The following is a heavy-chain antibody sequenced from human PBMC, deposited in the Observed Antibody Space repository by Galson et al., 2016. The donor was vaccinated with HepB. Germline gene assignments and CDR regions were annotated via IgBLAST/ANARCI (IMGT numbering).Heavy chain of an antibody. CDR2: INSDGSST. CDR1: GFTFSSYW. D-gene: IGHD5-12*01. Sequence: SCAASGFTFSSYWMHWVRQAPGKGLVWVSRINSDGSSTSYADSVKGRFTISRDNAKNTLYLQMNSLRAEDTAVYYCARYAGYVYFDYWGQGTLVTVSS. CDR3: ARYAGYVYFDY. J-gene: IGHJ4*02. V-gene: IGHV3-74*01.